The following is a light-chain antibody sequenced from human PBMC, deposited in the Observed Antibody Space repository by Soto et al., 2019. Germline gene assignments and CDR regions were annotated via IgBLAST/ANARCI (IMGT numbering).Light chain of an antibody. CDR3: SSYAGSNDFDV. CDR2: EVF. V-gene: IGLV2-8*01. J-gene: IGLJ1*01. CDR1: SSHVGGYNY. Sequence: QSVLTQPPSASGSPGQSVTISCTGTSSHVGGYNYVSWYQPHPGKAPKLMIYEVFKRPSGVPDRFSGSKSGNTASLSVSVLQAEYEAEYDCSSYAGSNDFDVFGTGTKLTVL.